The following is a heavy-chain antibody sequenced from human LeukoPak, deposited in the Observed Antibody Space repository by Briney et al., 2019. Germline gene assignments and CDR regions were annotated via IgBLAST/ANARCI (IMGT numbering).Heavy chain of an antibody. V-gene: IGHV1-46*01. CDR3: ARDGRRIDYYDSSGYPYYFDY. CDR1: GYTFTSYY. Sequence: GASVKVSCKASGYTFTSYYMHWVRQAPGQGLEWMGIINPSGCSTSYAQKFQGRVTITTDESTSTAYMELSSLRSEDTAVYYCARDGRRIDYYDSSGYPYYFDYWGQGTLVTVSS. D-gene: IGHD3-22*01. CDR2: INPSGCST. J-gene: IGHJ4*02.